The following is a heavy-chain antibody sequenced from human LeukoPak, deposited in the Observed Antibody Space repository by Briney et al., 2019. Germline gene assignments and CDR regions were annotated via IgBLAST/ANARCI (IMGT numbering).Heavy chain of an antibody. D-gene: IGHD2-2*01. V-gene: IGHV3-30-3*01. CDR1: GFTFSSYA. Sequence: GGSLRLSCAASGFTFSSYAMHWVRQAPGKGLEWVAVISYDGSNKYYADPVKGRFTISRDNSKNTLYLQMNSLRAEDTAVYYCARPQGVVVPAAIYYYGMDVWGQGTTVTVSS. CDR3: ARPQGVVVPAAIYYYGMDV. J-gene: IGHJ6*02. CDR2: ISYDGSNK.